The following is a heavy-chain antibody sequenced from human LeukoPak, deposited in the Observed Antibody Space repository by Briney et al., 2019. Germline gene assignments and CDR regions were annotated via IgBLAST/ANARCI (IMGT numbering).Heavy chain of an antibody. J-gene: IGHJ5*02. CDR2: INHSGST. V-gene: IGHV4-34*01. Sequence: SETLSLTCAVYGGSFSGYYWSWIRQPPGKGLEWIGEINHSGSTNYNPSLKSRVTISVDTSKNPFSLKLSSVAAADTAVYYCARWGYGSGDSRGFDPWGQGIRVTVSS. CDR3: ARWGYGSGDSRGFDP. CDR1: GGSFSGYY. D-gene: IGHD3-10*01.